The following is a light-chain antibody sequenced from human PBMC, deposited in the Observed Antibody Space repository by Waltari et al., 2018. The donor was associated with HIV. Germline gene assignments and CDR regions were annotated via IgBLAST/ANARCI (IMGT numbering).Light chain of an antibody. J-gene: IGLJ3*02. V-gene: IGLV2-11*01. CDR2: DIS. Sequence: QSALTQPRSVSGSPGQSVTISCTGTSSDVGGYTYVSWYQHHPGKAPKLMIYDISKRPSGVPDRFSGSKSGNTASLTISGLQAEDEADYYCCSYAGSYTFGVFGGGTKLTVL. CDR1: SSDVGGYTY. CDR3: CSYAGSYTFGV.